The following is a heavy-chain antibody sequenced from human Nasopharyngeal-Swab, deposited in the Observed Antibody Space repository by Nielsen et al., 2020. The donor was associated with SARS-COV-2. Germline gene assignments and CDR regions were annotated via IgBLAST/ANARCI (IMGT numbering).Heavy chain of an antibody. J-gene: IGHJ6*01. Sequence: GESLKLSCAASGFPSSSYAMSWVRQAPGRGLEWVSAISGSGGSTYYADSVKVRFTISIDNSKNTLYLQMNSLRAEDTDVYYCAKGGCGGDCYYYYYYGMDVWGQGTTVTVSS. D-gene: IGHD2-21*02. CDR1: GFPSSSYA. V-gene: IGHV3-23*01. CDR3: AKGGCGGDCYYYYYYGMDV. CDR2: ISGSGGST.